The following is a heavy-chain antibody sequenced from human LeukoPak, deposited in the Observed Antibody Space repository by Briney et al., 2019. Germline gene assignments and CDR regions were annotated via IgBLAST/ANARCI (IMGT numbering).Heavy chain of an antibody. J-gene: IGHJ3*02. CDR1: GYTFTCYY. Sequence: ASVKVSCKASGYTFTCYYMHWVRQAPGQGLEWMGWINPNSGGTNYAQKFQGRVTMTRDTSISTAYMELSRLRSDDTAVYYCARDLSYDSSGYYYEAPDAFDIWGQGTMVTVSS. V-gene: IGHV1-2*02. D-gene: IGHD3-22*01. CDR3: ARDLSYDSSGYYYEAPDAFDI. CDR2: INPNSGGT.